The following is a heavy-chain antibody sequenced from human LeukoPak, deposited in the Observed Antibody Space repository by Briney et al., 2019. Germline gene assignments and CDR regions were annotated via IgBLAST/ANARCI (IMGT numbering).Heavy chain of an antibody. D-gene: IGHD3-22*01. J-gene: IGHJ4*02. CDR2: IRQDGAEK. Sequence: PGGSLRLSCAASGFTFSNHWMSWVRQAPGKGLEWVANIRQDGAEKYYLDSVKGRFTISRDNAKNSVYLEMNSLRVEDTAVYSCARAPYFESSGPLWGQGTLVTVSS. V-gene: IGHV3-7*01. CDR3: ARAPYFESSGPL. CDR1: GFTFSNHW.